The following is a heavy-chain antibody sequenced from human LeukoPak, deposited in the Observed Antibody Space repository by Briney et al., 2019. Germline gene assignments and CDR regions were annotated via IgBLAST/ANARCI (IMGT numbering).Heavy chain of an antibody. J-gene: IGHJ4*02. CDR2: IYYSGST. Sequence: PSETLSLTCTVSGGSVSSGSYYWSWIRQPPGKRLEWIGYIYYSGSTNYNPSLKSRVTISVDTSKNQFSLKLSSVTAADTAVYYCARDRGYGSSSGWSDFDYWGQGTLVTVSS. V-gene: IGHV4-61*01. CDR1: GGSVSSGSYY. D-gene: IGHD6-19*01. CDR3: ARDRGYGSSSGWSDFDY.